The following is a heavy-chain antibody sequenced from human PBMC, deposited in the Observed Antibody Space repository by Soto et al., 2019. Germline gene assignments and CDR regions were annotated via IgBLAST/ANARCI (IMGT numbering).Heavy chain of an antibody. Sequence: QVQLQESGPGLVKPSGTLSLTCAVSGGSISSSNWWSWVRQPPGKGLEWIGEIYHSGSTNYNPSLESRVXXSXDMXKNQFSLKLSSVTAADTAVYYCATLAAAGSTGMDVWGQGTTVTVSS. CDR2: IYHSGST. J-gene: IGHJ6*02. CDR3: ATLAAAGSTGMDV. V-gene: IGHV4-4*02. D-gene: IGHD6-13*01. CDR1: GGSISSSNW.